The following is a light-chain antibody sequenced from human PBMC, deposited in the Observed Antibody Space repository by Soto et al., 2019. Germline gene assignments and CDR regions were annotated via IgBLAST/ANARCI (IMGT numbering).Light chain of an antibody. J-gene: IGKJ1*01. CDR3: QQYNNWPPWT. CDR1: QSVRSN. CDR2: GGS. V-gene: IGKV3D-15*01. Sequence: EIVLTQSPATLSVSQGERATLSCRASQSVRSNLAWYQQKPGQAPRLLIYGGSSRATGIPDRFSGSGSETDFTLTISSLQSEDFAVYYCQQYNNWPPWTFGQGTKVDIK.